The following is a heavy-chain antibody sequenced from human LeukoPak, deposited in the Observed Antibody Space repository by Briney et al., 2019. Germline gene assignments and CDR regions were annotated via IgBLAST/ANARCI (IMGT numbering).Heavy chain of an antibody. J-gene: IGHJ3*02. CDR1: GYTFTSYY. CDR2: INPSGGST. Sequence: ASVKVSCKASGYTFTSYYMHWVRQAPGQGLEWMGIINPSGGSTSYAQKFQGRVTMTRDTSTSTVYMELSSLRSEDTAVYYCAGPSRDGYNYDAFDIWGQGTMVTVSS. V-gene: IGHV1-46*01. CDR3: AGPSRDGYNYDAFDI. D-gene: IGHD5-24*01.